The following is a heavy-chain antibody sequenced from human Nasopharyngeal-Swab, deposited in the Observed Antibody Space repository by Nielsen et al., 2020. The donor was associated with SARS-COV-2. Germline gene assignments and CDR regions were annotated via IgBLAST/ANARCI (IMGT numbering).Heavy chain of an antibody. CDR2: IYTSGRT. V-gene: IGHV4-61*02. Sequence: SETLSLTCTVSGGSISSGSYYWSWIRQPAGKGLEWIGRIYTSGRTNYNRSLKSRVTISVDTSKNQFSLKLSSVTAADTAVYYCARDGDYTDVWGQGTTVTVSS. D-gene: IGHD4-11*01. CDR3: ARDGDYTDV. J-gene: IGHJ6*02. CDR1: GGSISSGSYY.